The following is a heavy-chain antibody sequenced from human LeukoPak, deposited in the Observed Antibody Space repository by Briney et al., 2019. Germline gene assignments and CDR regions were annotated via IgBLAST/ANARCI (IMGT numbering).Heavy chain of an antibody. CDR1: GYTFTSYV. J-gene: IGHJ3*02. CDR3: ASPYCGGGSCYAHDGFDI. Sequence: ASVKVSCKASGYTFTSYVISWVRQAPGQGLEWMGWISGYNGNTNYAQKLQGRVTMTTDTSTSTAYMELRSLRSDDTAVYYCASPYCGGGSCYAHDGFDIWGQGTMVTVSS. D-gene: IGHD2-15*01. CDR2: ISGYNGNT. V-gene: IGHV1-18*01.